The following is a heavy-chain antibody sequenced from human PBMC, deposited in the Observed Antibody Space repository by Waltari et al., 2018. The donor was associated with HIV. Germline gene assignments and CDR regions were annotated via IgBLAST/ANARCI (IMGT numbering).Heavy chain of an antibody. D-gene: IGHD3-3*01. CDR3: ARLRDFWSGYYYYYYYYGMDV. Sequence: QLQLQESGPGLVKPSETLSLTCTVSGGSISSSSYYWGWIRQPPGKGLEWIGRIYYSGSTYSNPPLTSRGTISVDTSKNQFSLKLSSVTAADTAVYYCARLRDFWSGYYYYYYYYGMDVWGQGTTVTVSS. CDR1: GGSISSSSYY. CDR2: IYYSGST. J-gene: IGHJ6*02. V-gene: IGHV4-39*01.